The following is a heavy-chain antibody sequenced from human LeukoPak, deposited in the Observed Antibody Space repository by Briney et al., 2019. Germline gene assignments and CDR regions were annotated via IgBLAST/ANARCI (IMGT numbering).Heavy chain of an antibody. V-gene: IGHV4-59*01. CDR1: GGSISSYY. J-gene: IGHJ6*02. CDR2: IYHSGST. CDR3: ARTYGDRYYYYYYGMDV. Sequence: KSSETLSLTCTVSGGSISSYYWSWIRQPPGKGLEWIGYIYHSGSTNYNPSLKSRVTISVDTSKNQFSLKLSSVTAADTAVYYCARTYGDRYYYYYYGMDVWGQGTTVTVSS. D-gene: IGHD4-17*01.